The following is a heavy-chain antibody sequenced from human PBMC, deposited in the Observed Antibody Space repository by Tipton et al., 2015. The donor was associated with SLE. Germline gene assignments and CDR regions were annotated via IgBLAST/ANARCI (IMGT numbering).Heavy chain of an antibody. J-gene: IGHJ5*01. V-gene: IGHV4-38-2*02. Sequence: TLSLTCTVFLYSIGSGFYWDWVRQAPGKGLEWVATMHHNGSTYYNPSLRSRVAVSMDTSRNQFSLRLKSVTAADTAVYYCATGHFDFWGQGRLVTVSS. CDR3: ATGHFDF. D-gene: IGHD1-1*01. CDR1: LYSIGSGFY. CDR2: MHHNGST.